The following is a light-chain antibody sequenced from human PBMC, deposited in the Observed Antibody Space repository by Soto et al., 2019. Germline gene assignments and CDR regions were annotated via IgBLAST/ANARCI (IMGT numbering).Light chain of an antibody. J-gene: IGLJ1*01. V-gene: IGLV5-45*01. CDR3: MIWHSTAYV. CDR2: YNSDSDK. CDR1: SRINVGTYR. Sequence: QLVLTQPASLSASPGASASLTCTLRSRINVGTYRIYWYQQKPGSPPQYLLRYNSDSDKQQGSGVPSRFSGSKDASANAGILLISGLQSEDEADYYCMIWHSTAYVFGSGTKVTVL.